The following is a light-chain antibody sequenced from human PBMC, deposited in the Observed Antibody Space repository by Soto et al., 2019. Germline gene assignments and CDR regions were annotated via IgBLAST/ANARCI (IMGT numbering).Light chain of an antibody. J-gene: IGLJ2*01. CDR2: EVD. V-gene: IGLV2-8*01. Sequence: QSVLTQPPSASGSPGQSVTISCTGTSSDVGGYNYVSWYQHHPGKAPKLLIYEVDRRPSGVPDRFSGSKSGNTASLTVSGLQAEDEADYYCSSYAGSKTALFGGGTKVTVL. CDR1: SSDVGGYNY. CDR3: SSYAGSKTAL.